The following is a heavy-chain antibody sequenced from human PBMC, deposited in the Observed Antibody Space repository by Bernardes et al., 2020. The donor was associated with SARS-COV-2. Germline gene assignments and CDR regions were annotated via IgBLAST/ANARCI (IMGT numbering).Heavy chain of an antibody. J-gene: IGHJ6*02. CDR2: ITASTTYI. CDR3: ARSTIVPAAMWGFYYGMDV. V-gene: IGHV3-21*01. D-gene: IGHD2-2*01. CDR1: GFNFSSYA. Sequence: GGSLRLSRAASGFNFSSYAMNWVRQAPGKGLQWVSSITASTTYIQYTDSVEGRFTVSRDNAKNSLYLEMTSLRAEDTAIYYCARSTIVPAAMWGFYYGMDVWGQGTTVTVSS.